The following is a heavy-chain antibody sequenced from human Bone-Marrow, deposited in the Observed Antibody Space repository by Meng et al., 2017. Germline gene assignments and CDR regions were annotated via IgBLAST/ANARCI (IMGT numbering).Heavy chain of an antibody. Sequence: HGRRRESGPGLVRSSETLSLTCTVSGASVNTGSYYWSWIRQPPGRGLELIGFIYQSGSTNNNTSLKSRVTISLDMSSNQFSLTLNSVTAADTAIYYCARGVVADPPGDWGRGTLVTVSS. D-gene: IGHD2-15*01. CDR1: GASVNTGSYY. CDR2: IYQSGST. V-gene: IGHV4-61*01. CDR3: ARGVVADPPGD. J-gene: IGHJ1*01.